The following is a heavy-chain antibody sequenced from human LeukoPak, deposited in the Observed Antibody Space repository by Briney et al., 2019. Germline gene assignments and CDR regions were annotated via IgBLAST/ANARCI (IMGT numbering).Heavy chain of an antibody. V-gene: IGHV4-38-2*01. J-gene: IGHJ6*03. CDR3: ARGDREYYYYYYYMDV. CDR1: GSSISSGYY. CDR2: IYHSGST. D-gene: IGHD2/OR15-2a*01. Sequence: PSETLSLTCAVSGSSISSGYYWGWIRQPPGKGLEWIGSIYHSGSTYYNPSLKSRVTISVDTSKNQFSLKLSSVTAADTAVYYCARGDREYYYYYYYMDVWGKGTTVTVSS.